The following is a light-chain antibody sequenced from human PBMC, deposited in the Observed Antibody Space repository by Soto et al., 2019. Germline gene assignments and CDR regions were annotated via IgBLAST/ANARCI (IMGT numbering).Light chain of an antibody. J-gene: IGKJ2*01. V-gene: IGKV1-5*03. CDR3: QQYNSYPYT. CDR1: ESISGW. CDR2: KAS. Sequence: DIQMTQSPSTLSASVGDRVIITCRASESISGWLAWYQQKPGRAPNLLIYKASSLASGVPSRFSGSGSGTEFTLTISSLHPDDLATYYCQQYNSYPYTFGQGTKLEIK.